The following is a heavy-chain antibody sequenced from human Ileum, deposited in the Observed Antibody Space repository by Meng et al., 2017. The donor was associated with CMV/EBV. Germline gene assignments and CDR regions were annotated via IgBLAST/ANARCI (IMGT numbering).Heavy chain of an antibody. J-gene: IGHJ6*02. D-gene: IGHD1-1*01. CDR3: GRATTRYFYYGVDV. CDR1: GFTFNDYG. Sequence: GESLKISCAASGFTFNDYGMKWVRQAPGKGLEWVSGINWNGDSTGYADSVKGRFTVSRDNAKNSLYLQMNSLRAEDTAFYYCGRATTRYFYYGVDVWGQGTTVTVSS. CDR2: INWNGDST. V-gene: IGHV3-20*04.